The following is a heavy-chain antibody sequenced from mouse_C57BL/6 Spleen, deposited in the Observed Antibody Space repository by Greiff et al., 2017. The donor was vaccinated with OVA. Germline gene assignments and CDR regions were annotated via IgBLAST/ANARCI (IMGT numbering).Heavy chain of an antibody. Sequence: VQLKQSGAELVRPGASVKLSCTASGFNIKDYYMHWVKQRPEQGLEWIGRIDPEDGDTEYAPKFQGKATMTADTSSNTAYLQLSSLTAEDTAVYYCTPHYYGSSYGYFDVWGTGTTVTVSS. CDR2: IDPEDGDT. CDR3: TPHYYGSSYGYFDV. V-gene: IGHV14-1*01. CDR1: GFNIKDYY. D-gene: IGHD1-1*01. J-gene: IGHJ1*03.